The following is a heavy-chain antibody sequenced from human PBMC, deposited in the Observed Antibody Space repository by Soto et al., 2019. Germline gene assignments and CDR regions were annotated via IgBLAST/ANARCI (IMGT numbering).Heavy chain of an antibody. D-gene: IGHD3-9*01. J-gene: IGHJ4*02. CDR1: GFTFDRTT. CDR2: INGGGDSA. Sequence: GGSLRLSCTASGFTFDRTTMHWARQAPGKGLEWVSFINGGGDSAYYADSVKGRFTMSRENRKNSLYLQMNSLRIEDTAVYYCIKDRDWSFEYWGQGTPVTVSS. V-gene: IGHV3-43*01. CDR3: IKDRDWSFEY.